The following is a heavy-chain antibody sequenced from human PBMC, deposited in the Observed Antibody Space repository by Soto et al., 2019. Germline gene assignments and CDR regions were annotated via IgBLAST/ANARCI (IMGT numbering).Heavy chain of an antibody. CDR1: GGTFRSYS. V-gene: IGHV1-69*01. Sequence: QVQLVQSGAEVKKPGSSVKVSCKASGGTFRSYSISWVQQAPGQGLEWMGGIIPIFDITNYAQKFQGRVTITAEESTSTDYMELSSLGSDDTAVYYCARPDEGGYSSNHHYYYALDVWGQGTTVTV. D-gene: IGHD3-22*01. CDR3: ARPDEGGYSSNHHYYYALDV. CDR2: IIPIFDIT. J-gene: IGHJ6*02.